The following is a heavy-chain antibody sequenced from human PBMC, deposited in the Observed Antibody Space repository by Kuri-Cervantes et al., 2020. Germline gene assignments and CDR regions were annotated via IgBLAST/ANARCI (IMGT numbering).Heavy chain of an antibody. V-gene: IGHV1-2*02. CDR1: GFTFTGYY. Sequence: ASVKVSCKASGFTFTGYYIHWVRQAPGHGLEWMGWINPNSGDTDYAQKFQGRVTMTRDTSISTAYMELSRVRSDDTAVYYCAREKGRNGSDYGDYALNYWGQGTLVTVSS. CDR3: AREKGRNGSDYGDYALNY. J-gene: IGHJ4*02. D-gene: IGHD4-17*01. CDR2: INPNSGDT.